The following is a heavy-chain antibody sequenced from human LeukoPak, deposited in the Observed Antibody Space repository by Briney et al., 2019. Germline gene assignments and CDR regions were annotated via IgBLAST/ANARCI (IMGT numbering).Heavy chain of an antibody. Sequence: GASVKVSCQAPGGTFSSYAISWVRQAPGQGLEWMGGIIPIFGTANYAQKFQGRVTITADESTSTAYMELSSLRSEDTAVYYCARVYGYWTYYFDYWGQGTLVTVSS. CDR3: ARVYGYWTYYFDY. CDR2: IIPIFGTA. D-gene: IGHD4-17*01. V-gene: IGHV1-69*01. CDR1: GGTFSSYA. J-gene: IGHJ4*02.